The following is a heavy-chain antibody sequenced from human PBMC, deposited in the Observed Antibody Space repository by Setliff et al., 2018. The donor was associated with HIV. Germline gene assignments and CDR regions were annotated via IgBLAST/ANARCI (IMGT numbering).Heavy chain of an antibody. D-gene: IGHD3-16*01. V-gene: IGHV4-61*09. CDR2: IHTTGST. CDR1: GDSISSGSYY. CDR3: AKRTFGSGRLDP. J-gene: IGHJ5*02. Sequence: SETLSLTCSVSGDSISSGSYYWSWIRLPAGRGLEWIGQIHTTGSTNYNPSLKSRVTISMDTSKNQFSLNLNSVTATDTAVYYCAKRTFGSGRLDPWGQGTLVTVSS.